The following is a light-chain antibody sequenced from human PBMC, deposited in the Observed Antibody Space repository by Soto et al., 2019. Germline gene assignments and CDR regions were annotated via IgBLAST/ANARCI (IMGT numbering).Light chain of an antibody. J-gene: IGLJ2*01. V-gene: IGLV2-14*01. CDR1: SSDVGGYNY. Sequence: QSALPQPASVSGSPGQSSTISCTGTSSDVGGYNYVSWYQQHPGKAPKLMIYDVSNRPSGVSNRFSGTKSGNTASLTISGLQAEDEADYSCSSYTSGSTLVFGGGTELTVL. CDR3: SSYTSGSTLV. CDR2: DVS.